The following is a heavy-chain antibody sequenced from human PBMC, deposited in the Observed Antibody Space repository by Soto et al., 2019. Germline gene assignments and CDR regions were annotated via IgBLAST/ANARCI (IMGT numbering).Heavy chain of an antibody. Sequence: PSETLSLTCTVSGGSVSSGSYYWSWIRQPPGKGLEWIGYIYYSGSTNYNPSLKSRVTISVDTSKNQFSLKLSSVTAADTAVYYCARDHSGIFDYWGQGTLVTVSS. V-gene: IGHV4-61*01. CDR3: ARDHSGIFDY. J-gene: IGHJ4*02. CDR2: IYYSGST. D-gene: IGHD3-10*01. CDR1: GGSVSSGSYY.